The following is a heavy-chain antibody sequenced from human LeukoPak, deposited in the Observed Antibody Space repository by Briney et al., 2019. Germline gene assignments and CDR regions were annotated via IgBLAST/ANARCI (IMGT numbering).Heavy chain of an antibody. Sequence: GGSLRLSCAASGFTFSNAWMSWVRQAPGKGLEWVGRIKSKTDGGTTDYAAPVKGRFTISRDDSKNTLYLQMNSLKTEDTAVYYCAKAQFAYSSGYSPFDYWGQGTLVTVSS. CDR3: AKAQFAYSSGYSPFDY. V-gene: IGHV3-15*01. D-gene: IGHD3-22*01. J-gene: IGHJ4*02. CDR2: IKSKTDGGTT. CDR1: GFTFSNAW.